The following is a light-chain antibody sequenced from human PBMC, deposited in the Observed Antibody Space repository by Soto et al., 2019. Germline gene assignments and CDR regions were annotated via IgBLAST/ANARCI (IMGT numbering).Light chain of an antibody. V-gene: IGLV2-8*01. CDR2: DVS. J-gene: IGLJ1*01. CDR3: SSFVGGNIYV. Sequence: SALTHPPSASGSPGQSVTISCTGTSSDVGGYDFVAWHQQHPGKAPRLMIYDVSKRPSGVPDRFSGSKSGYTASLTVSGLQAEDEADYYCSSFVGGNIYVFGTGTKVTVL. CDR1: SSDVGGYDF.